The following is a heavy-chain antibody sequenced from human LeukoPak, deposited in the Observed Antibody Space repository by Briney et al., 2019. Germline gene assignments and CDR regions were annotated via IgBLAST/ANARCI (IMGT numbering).Heavy chain of an antibody. CDR2: ISSSSSYI. CDR3: ARASGYYYDILTGRFDY. D-gene: IGHD3-9*01. V-gene: IGHV3-21*01. J-gene: IGHJ4*02. Sequence: PGGSLRLSCAASGFTFSSYSMNWVRQAPGKGLEWVSSISSSSSYIYYADSVKGRLTISRDNAKNSLYLQMNSLRAEDTAVYYCARASGYYYDILTGRFDYWGQGTLVTVSS. CDR1: GFTFSSYS.